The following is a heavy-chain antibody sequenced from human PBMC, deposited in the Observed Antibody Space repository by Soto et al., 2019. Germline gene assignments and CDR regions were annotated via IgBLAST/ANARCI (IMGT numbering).Heavy chain of an antibody. J-gene: IGHJ5*02. CDR3: ARGKASGRPRDWFDT. V-gene: IGHV4-31*03. Sequence: QVQLQESGPGLVKPSQTLSLTCSVSGYSMRIGGYYWSWIRQLPGKGLEWIGYIYYSGSTNYNPSVKSRVTISVDTSKNQFALRLSSVTAADTAVYYCARGKASGRPRDWFDTWGQGTRVTVSS. CDR1: GYSMRIGGYY. D-gene: IGHD3-10*01. CDR2: IYYSGST.